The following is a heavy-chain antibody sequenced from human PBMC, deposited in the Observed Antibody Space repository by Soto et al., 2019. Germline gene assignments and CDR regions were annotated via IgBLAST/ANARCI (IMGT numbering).Heavy chain of an antibody. CDR1: GYSFTSYW. CDR3: ARVKERYYYYMDV. J-gene: IGHJ6*03. D-gene: IGHD1-1*01. V-gene: IGHV5-51*01. CDR2: IYPGDSDT. Sequence: GESLKISCKGSGYSFTSYWIGWVRQMPGKGLEWMGIIYPGDSDTRYSPSFQGRVTMTRNTSISTAYMELSSLRSEDTAVYYCARVKERYYYYMDVWGKGTTVTVSS.